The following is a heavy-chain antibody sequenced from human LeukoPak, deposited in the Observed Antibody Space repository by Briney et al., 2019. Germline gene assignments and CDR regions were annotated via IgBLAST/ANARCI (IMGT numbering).Heavy chain of an antibody. J-gene: IGHJ3*02. CDR3: AREGIAVAGPYAFDI. CDR1: GGSISSSSYY. Sequence: PSETLSLTCTVSGGSISSSSYYWGWIRQPPGKGLEWIGSIYYSGSTYYNPSLKGRVTISVDTSKNQFSLKLSSVTAADTAVYYCAREGIAVAGPYAFDIWGQGTMVTVSS. V-gene: IGHV4-39*07. CDR2: IYYSGST. D-gene: IGHD6-19*01.